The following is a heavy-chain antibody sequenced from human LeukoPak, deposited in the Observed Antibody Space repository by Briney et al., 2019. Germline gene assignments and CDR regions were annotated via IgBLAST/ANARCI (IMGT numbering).Heavy chain of an antibody. CDR3: ARRLGNPGSLGYFDL. Sequence: PGGSLRLSCAASGFTFSSYAMSWVRQAPGKGLEWVSAINGSGSSTSYADSVKGRFTISRDNSKNTLYLQMNSLRAEDTALYYCARRLGNPGSLGYFDLWGRGTLVTVSS. CDR2: INGSGSST. J-gene: IGHJ2*01. V-gene: IGHV3-23*01. CDR1: GFTFSSYA. D-gene: IGHD1-26*01.